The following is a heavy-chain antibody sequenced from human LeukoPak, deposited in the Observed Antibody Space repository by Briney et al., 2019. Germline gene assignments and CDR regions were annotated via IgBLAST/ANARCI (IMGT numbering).Heavy chain of an antibody. Sequence: GASVKVSCKASGYTFTTYGISWVRQAPGQGLEWMGWVSAYNGNTNYAQKLQGRVTMTTDTSTTTAYMELRSLRSDDTAVYYCARDAAAAGSDYWGQGTLVTVSS. D-gene: IGHD6-13*01. CDR3: ARDAAAAGSDY. CDR1: GYTFTTYG. J-gene: IGHJ4*02. V-gene: IGHV1-18*01. CDR2: VSAYNGNT.